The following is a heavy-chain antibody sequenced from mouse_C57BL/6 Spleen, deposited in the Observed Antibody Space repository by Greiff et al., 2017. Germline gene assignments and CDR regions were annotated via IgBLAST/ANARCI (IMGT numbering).Heavy chain of an antibody. Sequence: QVQLQQPGAELVKPGASVKLSCKASGYTFTSYWMQWVKQRPGQGLEWIGEIDPSDSYTNYNQKFKGKATLTVDTSSSTAYMQLSSLTSEDSAVYYCARSRVIHGSTQFDYWGQGTTLTVSS. CDR2: IDPSDSYT. J-gene: IGHJ2*01. D-gene: IGHD1-1*01. V-gene: IGHV1-50*01. CDR1: GYTFTSYW. CDR3: ARSRVIHGSTQFDY.